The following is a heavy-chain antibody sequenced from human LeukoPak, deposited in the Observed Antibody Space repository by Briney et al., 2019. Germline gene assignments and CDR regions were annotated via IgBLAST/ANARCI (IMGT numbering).Heavy chain of an antibody. D-gene: IGHD2-2*01. J-gene: IGHJ4*02. CDR2: INPNDGDT. Sequence: ASVKVPCKASGYTFTDYYMHWVRQAPGQGFEWMGWINPNDGDTNYAQKFQGRVTMTRDTSISTAHMEVSRLRSDDTAVYYCARANFLYCSSSTCLFDYWGQGALVTVSS. CDR3: ARANFLYCSSSTCLFDY. V-gene: IGHV1-2*02. CDR1: GYTFTDYY.